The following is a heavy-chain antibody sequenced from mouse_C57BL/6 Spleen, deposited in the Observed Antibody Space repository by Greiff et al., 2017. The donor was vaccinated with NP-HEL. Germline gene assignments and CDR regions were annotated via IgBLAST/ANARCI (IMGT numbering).Heavy chain of an antibody. CDR1: GYSFTGYY. J-gene: IGHJ2*01. CDR2: INPSTGGT. D-gene: IGHD2-5*01. V-gene: IGHV1-42*01. Sequence: EVKLQQSGPELVKPGASVKISCKASGYSFTGYYMNWVKQSPEKSLEWIGEINPSTGGTTYNQKFKAKATLTVDKSSSTAYMQLKSLTSEDSAVYYCAKDSNYDYFDYWGQGTTLTVSS. CDR3: AKDSNYDYFDY.